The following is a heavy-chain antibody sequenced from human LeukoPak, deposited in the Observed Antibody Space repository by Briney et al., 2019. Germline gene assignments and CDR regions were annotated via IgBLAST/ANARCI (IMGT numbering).Heavy chain of an antibody. Sequence: PSETLSLTRAVSGYSISSGYYWGWIRQPPGKGLEWIATIYHSGVTYYKTALKNRVTISVDTSKNQFSLKLTFVTAADTAVYYCARVDLLRGVIVRGFDYWGQGTLVPVSS. CDR2: IYHSGVT. V-gene: IGHV4-38-2*01. J-gene: IGHJ4*02. CDR3: ARVDLLRGVIVRGFDY. CDR1: GYSISSGYY. D-gene: IGHD3-10*01.